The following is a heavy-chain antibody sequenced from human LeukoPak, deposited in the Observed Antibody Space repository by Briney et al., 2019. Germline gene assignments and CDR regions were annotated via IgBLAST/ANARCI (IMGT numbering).Heavy chain of an antibody. CDR3: ATFGFNWNLGY. D-gene: IGHD1-20*01. CDR1: GFTFSSYA. CDR2: INSDGGDT. Sequence: GGSLRLSCAASGFTFSSYAMSWVRQAPGKGLEWVSRINSDGGDTGYVDSVKGRFTISRDNAKNTVYLQMNSLRAEDTAVYYCATFGFNWNLGYWGQGTLVTVSS. J-gene: IGHJ4*02. V-gene: IGHV3-74*01.